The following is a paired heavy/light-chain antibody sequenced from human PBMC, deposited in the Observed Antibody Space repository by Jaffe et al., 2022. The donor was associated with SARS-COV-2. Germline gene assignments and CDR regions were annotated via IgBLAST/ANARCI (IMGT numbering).Light chain of an antibody. CDR1: QGITRY. Sequence: DIQLTQSPSSLPASVGDRVTITCRASQGITRYLAWYQQKPGKAPKLLIYAASTLQSGVPSRFSGGGSGTEFTLTISSLQPEDFATYYCQQLNSYPLTFGGGTKVEIK. V-gene: IGKV1-9*01. CDR2: AAS. CDR3: QQLNSYPLT. J-gene: IGKJ4*01.
Heavy chain of an antibody. Sequence: QVQLVESGGGVVQPGRSLRLSCAAYGFTFSRYSMHWVRQAPGKGLEWVAVIFLEGDNKHYTDSVKGRFTISRDNSKNMLYLQMDSLRADDTAIYYCARHFYNSASRWFDSWGQGTLVTVSS. CDR1: GFTFSRYS. J-gene: IGHJ5*01. D-gene: IGHD3-10*01. CDR3: ARHFYNSASRWFDS. CDR2: IFLEGDNK. V-gene: IGHV3-30*04.